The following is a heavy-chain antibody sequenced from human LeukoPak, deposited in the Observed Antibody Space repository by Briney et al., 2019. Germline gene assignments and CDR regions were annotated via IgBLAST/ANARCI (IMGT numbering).Heavy chain of an antibody. CDR3: ARGSAVAAPDY. D-gene: IGHD2-15*01. CDR1: GGTFSSYA. Sequence: ASVKVSCKASGGTFSSYAISWVRQAPGQGLEWMGGNIPIFDTANYAQKFQGRVTITADKSTSTAYMELSSLRSEDTAVYYCARGSAVAAPDYWGQGTLVTVSS. CDR2: NIPIFDTA. V-gene: IGHV1-69*06. J-gene: IGHJ4*02.